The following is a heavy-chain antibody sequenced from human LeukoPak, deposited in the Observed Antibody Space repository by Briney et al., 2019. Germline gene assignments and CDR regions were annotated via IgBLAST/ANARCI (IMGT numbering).Heavy chain of an antibody. CDR3: ARVGPADSYYGSTGLDY. J-gene: IGHJ4*02. V-gene: IGHV3-23*01. D-gene: IGHD3-22*01. CDR1: GFTFSSYA. Sequence: GGSLRLSCAASGFTFSSYAMSWVRQAPGKGLEWVSAISGSGGSTYYADSVKGRFTISRDNSKNTLYLQMGSLRAEDMAVYYCARVGPADSYYGSTGLDYWGQGTLVTVSS. CDR2: ISGSGGST.